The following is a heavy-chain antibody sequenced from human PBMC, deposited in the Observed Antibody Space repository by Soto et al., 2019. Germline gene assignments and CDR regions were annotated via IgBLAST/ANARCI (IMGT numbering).Heavy chain of an antibody. CDR1: GYSFTSYW. Sequence: HGESLKISCKGSGYSFTSYWISWVRQMPGKGLEWMGRIDPSDSYTNYSPSFQGHVTISADKSISTAYLQWSSLKASDTAMYYCARETYYDFWSGYPDSSYYGMDVSGPATPVTFYS. V-gene: IGHV5-10-1*01. D-gene: IGHD3-3*01. J-gene: IGHJ6*02. CDR3: ARETYYDFWSGYPDSSYYGMDV. CDR2: IDPSDSYT.